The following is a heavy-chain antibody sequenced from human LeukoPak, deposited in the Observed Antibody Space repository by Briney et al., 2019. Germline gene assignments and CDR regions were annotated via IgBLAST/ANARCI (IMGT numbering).Heavy chain of an antibody. CDR2: ISGSGGST. CDR3: AKAHYYDSSGYYSRYDAFDI. CDR1: GFTFSSYA. J-gene: IGHJ3*02. Sequence: GGSLRLSCAASGFTFSSYAMSWVRQAPGKGLEWVSAISGSGGSTYYADSVKGRFTISRDNSKNTLYLQMNSLRAEDTAVYYCAKAHYYDSSGYYSRYDAFDIWGQGTMVTVSS. V-gene: IGHV3-23*01. D-gene: IGHD3-22*01.